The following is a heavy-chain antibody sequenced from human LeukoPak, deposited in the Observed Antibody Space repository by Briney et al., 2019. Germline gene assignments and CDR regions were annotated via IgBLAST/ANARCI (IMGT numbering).Heavy chain of an antibody. CDR3: ARERPVLLWFGEYKPLDY. CDR2: INHSGST. Sequence: SETLSLTCAVYGGSFSGYYWSWIRQPPGKGLEWIGEINHSGSTNYNPSLKSRVTISVDTSKNQFSLKLSSVTAADTAVYYCARERPVLLWFGEYKPLDYWGQGTLVTVSS. J-gene: IGHJ4*02. D-gene: IGHD3-10*01. CDR1: GGSFSGYY. V-gene: IGHV4-34*01.